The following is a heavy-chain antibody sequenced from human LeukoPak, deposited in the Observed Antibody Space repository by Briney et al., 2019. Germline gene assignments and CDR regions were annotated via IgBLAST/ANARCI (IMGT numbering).Heavy chain of an antibody. CDR3: ARTQSQSGSYRYYFGY. CDR1: GASVGSAGYY. Sequence: PSETLSLTCTVSGASVGSAGYYWSWIRQPPGGGLEWIGYIYYISNTNYNPSLKSRVTMSVDPSKNQFSLKLNSVTAADTAVYYCARTQSQSGSYRYYFGYWGQGTLVTASS. V-gene: IGHV4-61*08. CDR2: IYYISNT. J-gene: IGHJ4*02. D-gene: IGHD1-26*01.